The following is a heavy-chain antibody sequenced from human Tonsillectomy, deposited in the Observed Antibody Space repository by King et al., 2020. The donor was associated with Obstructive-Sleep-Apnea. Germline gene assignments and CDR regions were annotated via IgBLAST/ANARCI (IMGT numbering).Heavy chain of an antibody. CDR2: ISYDGSNK. J-gene: IGHJ4*02. CDR1: GFTFSSYA. D-gene: IGHD3-22*01. Sequence: VQLVESGGGVVQPGRSLRLSCAASGFTFSSYAMHWVRQAPGKGLEWVAVISYDGSNKYYADSVKGRFTISRDNSKNTLYLQMNILRAEDTAVYYCARDSYYYDSSGYPFGGYFDYWGQGTLVTVSS. V-gene: IGHV3-30*04. CDR3: ARDSYYYDSSGYPFGGYFDY.